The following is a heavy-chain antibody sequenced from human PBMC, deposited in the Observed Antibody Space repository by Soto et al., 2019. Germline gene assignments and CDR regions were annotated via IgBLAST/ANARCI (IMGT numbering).Heavy chain of an antibody. V-gene: IGHV3-66*01. Sequence: EVQLVESGGGLVQPGGSLRLSCASSGFTVSNNYMSWVRQAPGKGLEWVSVIYGGGSTYYADSVKGRFTISRDNSENTLYLQMNSLRAEDTAVYYCARAYSRQQLVLDYWGQGTLVTVSS. CDR2: IYGGGST. D-gene: IGHD6-13*01. CDR1: GFTVSNNY. J-gene: IGHJ4*02. CDR3: ARAYSRQQLVLDY.